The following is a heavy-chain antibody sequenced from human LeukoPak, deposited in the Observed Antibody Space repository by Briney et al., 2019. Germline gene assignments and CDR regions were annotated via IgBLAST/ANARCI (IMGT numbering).Heavy chain of an antibody. CDR3: ARGSGSYRPIDY. J-gene: IGHJ4*02. CDR1: GFTFSSYS. Sequence: GGSLRLSCAASGFTFSSYSMNWVRQAPGKGLEWVSSISSSSSYIYYADSVKGRFTISRDNAKNSLYLQMNSLRAEDTAVYYCARGSGSYRPIDYWGQGTLVTVSS. CDR2: ISSSSSYI. V-gene: IGHV3-21*01. D-gene: IGHD1-26*01.